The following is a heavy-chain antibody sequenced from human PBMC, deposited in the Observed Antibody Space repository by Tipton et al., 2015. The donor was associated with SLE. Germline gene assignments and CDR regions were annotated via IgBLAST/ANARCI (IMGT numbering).Heavy chain of an antibody. D-gene: IGHD6-13*01. J-gene: IGHJ4*02. CDR1: GYSFTSYW. Sequence: VQLVQSGAEVKKPGESLKISCKGSGYSFTSYWIGWVRQMPGKGLEWMGIIYPGDSDTRYSPSFQGQVTISADKSISTAYLQWSSLKASDTAMYYCARRSPYYSSSYYFDYWGQGTLVTVSS. CDR2: IYPGDSDT. V-gene: IGHV5-51*01. CDR3: ARRSPYYSSSYYFDY.